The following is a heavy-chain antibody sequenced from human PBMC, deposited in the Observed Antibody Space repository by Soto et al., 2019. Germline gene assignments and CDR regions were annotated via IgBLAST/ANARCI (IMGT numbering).Heavy chain of an antibody. CDR1: GYSFTSYW. CDR3: ASTIFGVVKAFDI. Sequence: GESLKISCKGSGYSFTSYWIGWVRQMPGKGLEWMGIIYPGDSDTRYSPSFQGQVTISADKPISTAYLQWSSLKASDTAMYYCASTIFGVVKAFDIWGQGTMVTVSS. CDR2: IYPGDSDT. V-gene: IGHV5-51*01. J-gene: IGHJ3*02. D-gene: IGHD3-3*01.